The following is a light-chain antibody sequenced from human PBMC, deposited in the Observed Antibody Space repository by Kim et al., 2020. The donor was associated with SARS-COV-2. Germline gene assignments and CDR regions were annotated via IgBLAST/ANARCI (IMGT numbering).Light chain of an antibody. J-gene: IGLJ2*01. V-gene: IGLV2-14*03. CDR3: SSYTSSSTLGRV. CDR2: DVS. CDR1: SSDVGGYNY. Sequence: QSVLTQPASVSGSPGQSITISCTGTSSDVGGYNYVSWYQQHPGKAPKLMIYDVSNRPSGVSNRFSGSKSGNTASLTISGLQAEDEADYYCSSYTSSSTLGRVFGGGTQLTVL.